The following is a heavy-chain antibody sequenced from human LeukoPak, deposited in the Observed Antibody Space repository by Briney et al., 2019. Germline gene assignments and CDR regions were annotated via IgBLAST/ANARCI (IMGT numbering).Heavy chain of an antibody. CDR2: INHSGST. V-gene: IGHV4-34*01. Sequence: SETLSLTCAVYGGSFSGYYWSWIRQPPGKGPEWIGEINHSGSTNYNPSLKSRVTISVDTSKNQFSLKLSSVTAADTAVYYCASRGYVLRFSWFDPWGQGTLVTVSS. D-gene: IGHD3-3*01. J-gene: IGHJ5*02. CDR1: GGSFSGYY. CDR3: ASRGYVLRFSWFDP.